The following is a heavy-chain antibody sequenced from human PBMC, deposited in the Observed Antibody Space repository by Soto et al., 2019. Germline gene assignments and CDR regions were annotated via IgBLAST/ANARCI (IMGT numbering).Heavy chain of an antibody. D-gene: IGHD1-26*01. V-gene: IGHV4-31*03. CDR2: IYYSGST. J-gene: IGHJ5*02. Sequence: PSETLSLTCSVSGGSISSGGYYWSWIRQHPGKGLEWIGYIYYSGSTYYNPSLKSRVTISVDTSKNQFSLKLSSVTAADTAVYYCARARRLEKVGANQDWFDPWGQGTLVTVSS. CDR3: ARARRLEKVGANQDWFDP. CDR1: GGSISSGGYY.